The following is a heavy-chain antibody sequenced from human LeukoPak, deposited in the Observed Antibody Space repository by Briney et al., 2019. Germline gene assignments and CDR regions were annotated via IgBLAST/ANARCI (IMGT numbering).Heavy chain of an antibody. J-gene: IGHJ4*02. V-gene: IGHV3-23*01. D-gene: IGHD1-26*01. Sequence: GGSLRLSCAASTFTFSSYTMTWVRQAPGKGLEWVSGISGSGGSTDYADSVRGRFTISRDNSKNMVYLQMNSLRAEDTAVYYCAKPNMGYWAIDSWGQGTLVTVSS. CDR1: TFTFSSYT. CDR3: AKPNMGYWAIDS. CDR2: ISGSGGST.